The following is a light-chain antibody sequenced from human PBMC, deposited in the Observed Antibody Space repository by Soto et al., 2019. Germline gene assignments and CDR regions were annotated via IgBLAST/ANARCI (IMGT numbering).Light chain of an antibody. CDR1: QDIGNF. J-gene: IGKJ4*01. CDR3: QKYNSAHLT. CDR2: GAS. V-gene: IGKV1-27*01. Sequence: IQMTQSPSSLSASPGDSVTITCRASQDIGNFLAWYQQKPGTVAKLLIYGASTLQSGGPSRFSGSGSETNFTLTIASLQAEDAASYYCQKYNSAHLTFGGGTKVEIK.